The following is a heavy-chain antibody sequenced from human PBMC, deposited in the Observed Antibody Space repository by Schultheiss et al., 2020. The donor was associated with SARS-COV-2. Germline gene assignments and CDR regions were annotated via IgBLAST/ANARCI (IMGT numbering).Heavy chain of an antibody. D-gene: IGHD3-22*01. CDR3: AREHYDSMKY. V-gene: IGHV4-61*08. CDR1: GGSISSGGYY. Sequence: SETLSLTCTVSGGSISSGGYYWSWIRQHPGKGLEWIGYIYYSGSTNYNPSLKSRVTISVDTSKNQFSLKLSSVTAADTAVYYCAREHYDSMKYWGQGTLVTVSS. J-gene: IGHJ4*02. CDR2: IYYSGST.